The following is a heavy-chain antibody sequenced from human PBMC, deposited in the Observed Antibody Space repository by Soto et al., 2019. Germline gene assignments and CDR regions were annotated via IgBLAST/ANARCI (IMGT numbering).Heavy chain of an antibody. CDR3: ARDGPWAFDI. CDR1: GFTFSTYW. Sequence: EVQLVESGGGLVQPGGSLRLSCGASGFTFSTYWMSWVRQAPGKGLEWVTNIKQDGSEKNYVDSVKGRFTISRDNAKNLLYLQMNSLRAEDTALYDCARDGPWAFDIWGQGTLVTVSS. V-gene: IGHV3-7*01. CDR2: IKQDGSEK. J-gene: IGHJ3*02.